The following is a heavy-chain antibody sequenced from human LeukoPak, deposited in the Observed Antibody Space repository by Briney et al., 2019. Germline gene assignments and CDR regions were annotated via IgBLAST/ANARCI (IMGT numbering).Heavy chain of an antibody. J-gene: IGHJ3*02. D-gene: IGHD1-26*01. V-gene: IGHV1-69*13. CDR3: ARDRSEQMDAFDI. Sequence: ASVKVSCKASGGTFSSYAISWVRQAPGQGLEWMGGIIPIFGTANYAQKFQGRVTITADESTSTAYMELSSLRSEDTAVYYCARDRSEQMDAFDIWGQGTMVTVSS. CDR1: GGTFSSYA. CDR2: IIPIFGTA.